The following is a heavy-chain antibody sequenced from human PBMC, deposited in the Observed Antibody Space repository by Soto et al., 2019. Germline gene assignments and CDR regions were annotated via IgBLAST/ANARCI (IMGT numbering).Heavy chain of an antibody. CDR1: GYTFNNNY. J-gene: IGHJ5*02. CDR3: ATMATFGSLNWFDP. V-gene: IGHV1-8*01. D-gene: IGHD3-10*01. Sequence: AAVKVSCKASGYTFNNNYVSGVLQATGQGLEWMGWMKPGSGDTGYAQKFQGRVTMTRDISIATAYMELSSLRSDDTAIYYCATMATFGSLNWFDPWGQGTLVTVSS. CDR2: MKPGSGDT.